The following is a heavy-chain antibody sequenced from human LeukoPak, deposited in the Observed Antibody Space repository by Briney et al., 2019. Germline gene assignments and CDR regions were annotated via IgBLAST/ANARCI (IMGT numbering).Heavy chain of an antibody. CDR1: GYTFTSYG. D-gene: IGHD6-25*01. CDR3: ARELAALYYYGMDV. CDR2: ISAYNGNT. Sequence: ASVKVSCKASGYTFTSYGISWVRQAPGQGLEWMGWISAYNGNTNYAQKLQGRVTTTTDTSTSTAYMELRSLRSDDTAVYYCARELAALYYYGMDVWGQGTTVTVSS. V-gene: IGHV1-18*01. J-gene: IGHJ6*02.